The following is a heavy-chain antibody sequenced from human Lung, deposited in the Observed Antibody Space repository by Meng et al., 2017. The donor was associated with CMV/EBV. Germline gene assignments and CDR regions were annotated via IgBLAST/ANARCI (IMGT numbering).Heavy chain of an antibody. CDR3: ASFPPPGKQWLVTDY. CDR1: GGSISSSHW. V-gene: IGHV4-4*02. J-gene: IGHJ4*02. Sequence: GPGLLTPSGALSLICGVSGGSISSSHWWSWVRQPPAKGLEWTGEIYHSGSTIYNPSLKSRVTISVDKSKNQFSLELSSVTAADTAVYYCASFPPPGKQWLVTDYWGQGTLVTVSS. D-gene: IGHD6-19*01. CDR2: IYHSGST.